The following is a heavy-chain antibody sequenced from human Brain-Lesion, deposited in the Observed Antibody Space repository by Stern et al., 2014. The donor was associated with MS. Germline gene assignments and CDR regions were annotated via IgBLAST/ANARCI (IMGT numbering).Heavy chain of an antibody. D-gene: IGHD2-15*01. CDR2: IYYSGKP. Sequence: KESGPGLVKPSETLSLTCTVAGGSVSSTSYAWAWIRQPPGKGLEWIGTIYYSGKPYYSPSLKSRLTIFLDTSKNQFSLHMGSVTAADTAVYYCAGEEDIRYCSGGSCTGNWFDPWGQGTLVTGS. J-gene: IGHJ5*02. CDR3: AGEEDIRYCSGGSCTGNWFDP. V-gene: IGHV4-39*01. CDR1: GGSVSSTSYA.